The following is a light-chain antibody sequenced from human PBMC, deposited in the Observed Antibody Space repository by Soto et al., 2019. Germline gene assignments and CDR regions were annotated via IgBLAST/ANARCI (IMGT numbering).Light chain of an antibody. V-gene: IGLV2-14*01. CDR1: SSDVGRYNY. CDR2: DVS. Sequence: QSVLAQPASVSGSPGQSIAISCTGTSSDVGRYNYVSWFQQHPGKAPKLMIYDVSNRPSGVSDRFSGSKSGNTASLTISGLQAEDEADYYCSSYTSRNTFVFGTGTKVTVL. J-gene: IGLJ1*01. CDR3: SSYTSRNTFV.